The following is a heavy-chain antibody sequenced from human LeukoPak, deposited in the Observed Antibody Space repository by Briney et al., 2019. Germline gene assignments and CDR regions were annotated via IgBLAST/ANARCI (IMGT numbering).Heavy chain of an antibody. Sequence: GRSLRLSCAASGFTFSSYGMHWVRQAPGKGLEWVAVISYDGSNKYYADSVKGRFTISRDNSKNTLYLQMNSLRAEDTAVYYCARDRGIAATTDYWGQGTLVTVSS. D-gene: IGHD6-13*01. CDR1: GFTFSSYG. CDR3: ARDRGIAATTDY. CDR2: ISYDGSNK. J-gene: IGHJ4*02. V-gene: IGHV3-30*03.